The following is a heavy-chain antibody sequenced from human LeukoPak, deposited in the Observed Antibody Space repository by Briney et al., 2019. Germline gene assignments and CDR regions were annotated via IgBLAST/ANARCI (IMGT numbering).Heavy chain of an antibody. CDR3: ARGHSKGPDAFDI. J-gene: IGHJ3*02. V-gene: IGHV1-69*04. D-gene: IGHD2/OR15-2a*01. CDR1: EGTFSSYA. CDR2: IIPILGIA. Sequence: SVKVSCKASEGTFSSYAISWVRQAPGQGLEWMGRIIPILGIANYAQKFQGRVTITADKSTSTAYMELSSLRSEDTAVYYCARGHSKGPDAFDIWGQGTMVTVSS.